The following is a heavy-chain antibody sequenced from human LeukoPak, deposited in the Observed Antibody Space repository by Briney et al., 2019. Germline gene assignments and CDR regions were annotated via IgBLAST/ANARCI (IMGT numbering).Heavy chain of an antibody. J-gene: IGHJ3*02. CDR2: IYSGGST. CDR1: GFTVSTSY. D-gene: IGHD6-19*01. CDR3: ARYVTGWSSAFDM. V-gene: IGHV3-66*01. Sequence: PGGSLRLSCAASGFTVSTSYMSWVRQAPGKGLEWVSLIYSGGSTYYPDSVRGRFTISRDNSQNTLHLQMNSLRAEDTAIYYCARYVTGWSSAFDMWGQGTMVTVPS.